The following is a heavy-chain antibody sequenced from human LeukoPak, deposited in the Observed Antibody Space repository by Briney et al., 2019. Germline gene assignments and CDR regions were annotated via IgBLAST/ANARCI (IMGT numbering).Heavy chain of an antibody. J-gene: IGHJ4*02. CDR1: GGSISGSY. CDR2: MYNSGST. V-gene: IGHV4-59*01. D-gene: IGHD4-17*01. CDR3: ARGIESYGDYGY. Sequence: SETLCLTCTVSGGSISGSYWSWIRQPPGKGLEWIAYMYNSGSTNYNPSLKSRDTISIDTSKNQFSLKLSSLTAADTAIYYCARGIESYGDYGYWGQGILVTVSS.